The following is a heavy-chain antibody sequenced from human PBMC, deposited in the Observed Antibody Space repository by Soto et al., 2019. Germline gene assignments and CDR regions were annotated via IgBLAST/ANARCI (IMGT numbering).Heavy chain of an antibody. D-gene: IGHD2-2*01. V-gene: IGHV3-23*01. J-gene: IGHJ6*02. CDR2: ISGSGGST. CDR3: AKDAKPADSLYYGMDV. CDR1: GFTPTTTP. Sequence: PGGSLRLSCAGSGFTPTTTPLSWVRQAPGKGLEWVSAISGSGGSTYYADSVKGRFTISRDNSKNTLYLQMNSLRAEDTAVYYCAKDAKPADSLYYGMDVWGQGTTVTVSS.